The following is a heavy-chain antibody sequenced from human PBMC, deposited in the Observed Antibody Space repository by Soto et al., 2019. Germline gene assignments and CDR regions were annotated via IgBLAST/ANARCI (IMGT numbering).Heavy chain of an antibody. D-gene: IGHD3-22*01. Sequence: GGSLRLSCTASGFTFSSYWMHWVRQAPGKGLVWVSRINSDGSSTSYADSVKGRFTISRDNAKNTLYLQMNSLRAEDTAVYYCARGGRDYYDSSGYYQVFDYWGQGTLVTVSS. V-gene: IGHV3-74*01. CDR2: INSDGSST. CDR3: ARGGRDYYDSSGYYQVFDY. CDR1: GFTFSSYW. J-gene: IGHJ4*02.